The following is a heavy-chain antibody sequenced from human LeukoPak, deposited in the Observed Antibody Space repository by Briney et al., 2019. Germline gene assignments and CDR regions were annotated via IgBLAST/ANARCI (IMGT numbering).Heavy chain of an antibody. Sequence: SETLSLTCTVSGGSISSGSYYWSWIRQPAGKGLEWIGRIYTSGSTNYNPSLKSRVTISVDRSKNQFSLELSSVTAADTAVYYCANADGSCTSGNCPVPDAFDFWGQGTMVTVSS. CDR1: GGSISSGSYY. CDR3: ANADGSCTSGNCPVPDAFDF. CDR2: IYTSGST. J-gene: IGHJ3*01. D-gene: IGHD2-15*01. V-gene: IGHV4-61*02.